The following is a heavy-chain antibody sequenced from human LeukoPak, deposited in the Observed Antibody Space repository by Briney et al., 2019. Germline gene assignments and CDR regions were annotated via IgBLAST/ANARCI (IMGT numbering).Heavy chain of an antibody. CDR2: IVVGSGNT. Sequence: ASVKVSCKASGYTFTGYYMHWVRQAPGQGLEWIGWIVVGSGNTNYAQKLQGRVTMTTDTSTSTAYMELRSLRSDDTAVYYCASGAPSMYSSSSPRDAFDIWGQGTMVTVSS. V-gene: IGHV1-18*04. CDR3: ASGAPSMYSSSSPRDAFDI. J-gene: IGHJ3*02. CDR1: GYTFTGYY. D-gene: IGHD6-6*01.